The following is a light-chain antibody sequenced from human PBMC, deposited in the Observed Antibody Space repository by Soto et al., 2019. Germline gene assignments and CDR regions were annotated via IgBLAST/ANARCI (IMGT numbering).Light chain of an antibody. V-gene: IGKV3-20*01. Sequence: EIVLTQSPGTLSLSPGDRATLSCRASQSISSSYLAWYQQKPGQAPRLLIYGASSRATGIADRFSGSGSGTDFTLTISRLDPEDFAVYYCQRFGSSPWTFGQGTKVEIK. CDR2: GAS. CDR3: QRFGSSPWT. J-gene: IGKJ1*01. CDR1: QSISSSY.